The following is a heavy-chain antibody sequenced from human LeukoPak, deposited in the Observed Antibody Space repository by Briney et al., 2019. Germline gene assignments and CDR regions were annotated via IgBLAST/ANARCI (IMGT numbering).Heavy chain of an antibody. V-gene: IGHV3-23*01. J-gene: IGHJ3*02. CDR3: AKDLVPMNSPKRWRITMGTSKLNAFDI. D-gene: IGHD3-10*01. CDR2: ISGSGGSR. CDR1: GFTFSSYA. Sequence: PGGSLRLSCAASGFTFSSYAMSWVRQAPGKGLEWVSAISGSGGSRYYADSVKGRFTISRDNSKNTLYLQMNSLRAEDTAVYYCAKDLVPMNSPKRWRITMGTSKLNAFDIWGQGTMVTVSS.